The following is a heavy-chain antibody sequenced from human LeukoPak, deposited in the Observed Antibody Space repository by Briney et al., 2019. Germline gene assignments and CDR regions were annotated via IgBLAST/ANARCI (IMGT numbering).Heavy chain of an antibody. V-gene: IGHV3-30-3*01. CDR1: GFTFSSYA. CDR2: ISYDGSNK. Sequence: PGGSLRLSCAASGFTFSSYAMHWVRQAPGKGLEWVAVISYDGSNKYYADSVKGRFTISRDNSKNTLYLHMNSLTTGDTAVYYCASIGPTTLVATIKNYWGQGTLVTVSS. J-gene: IGHJ4*02. D-gene: IGHD5-12*01. CDR3: ASIGPTTLVATIKNY.